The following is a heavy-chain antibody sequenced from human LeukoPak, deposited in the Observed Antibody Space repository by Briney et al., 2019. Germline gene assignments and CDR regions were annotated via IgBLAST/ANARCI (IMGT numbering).Heavy chain of an antibody. Sequence: GGSLRLSCAASGFTFNSYEMNWVRQAPGKGLERVSYISESGGTIYYADSVKGRFTTSRDNAKNSLFLQMSSLRAEDTAVYYCARDSGVGGTGNEFDYWGQGTLVSVSS. CDR3: ARDSGVGGTGNEFDY. V-gene: IGHV3-48*03. D-gene: IGHD6-13*01. J-gene: IGHJ4*02. CDR1: GFTFNSYE. CDR2: ISESGGTI.